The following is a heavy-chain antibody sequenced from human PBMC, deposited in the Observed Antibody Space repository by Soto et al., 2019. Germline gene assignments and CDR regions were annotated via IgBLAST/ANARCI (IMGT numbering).Heavy chain of an antibody. D-gene: IGHD2-15*01. V-gene: IGHV1-3*01. Sequence: QVHLLQSGAEVKKPGASVKVSCKASGYTFSNYAMHWVRQAPGQRLEWMGWINAGNGNTKYSQKFQDRVTITRDTSASTAYMELGSLRSEDTAVYYCAKGGNIAVVVADYGMDVWGQGTTVTVSS. J-gene: IGHJ6*02. CDR3: AKGGNIAVVVADYGMDV. CDR2: INAGNGNT. CDR1: GYTFSNYA.